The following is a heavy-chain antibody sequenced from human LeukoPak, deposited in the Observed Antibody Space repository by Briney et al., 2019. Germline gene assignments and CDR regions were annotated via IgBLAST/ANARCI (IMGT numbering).Heavy chain of an antibody. CDR3: ARVLDWYFDL. CDR1: RFTFSRYG. J-gene: IGHJ2*01. CDR2: IRYDGSNK. Sequence: GGSLRLSCAASRFTFSRYGMHWVRQAPGKGLEWVAFIRYDGSNKHYADSVKGRFTISRDNSKNTLYLQMNSLRAEDTAVYYCARVLDWYFDLWGRGTLVTVSS. D-gene: IGHD2-15*01. V-gene: IGHV3-30*02.